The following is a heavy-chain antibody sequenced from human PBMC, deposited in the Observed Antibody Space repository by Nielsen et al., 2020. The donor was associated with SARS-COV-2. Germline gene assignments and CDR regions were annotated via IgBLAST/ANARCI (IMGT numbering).Heavy chain of an antibody. CDR2: INWNGGST. CDR1: GFIFSDYN. Sequence: GESLKISCAASGFIFSDYNMNWVRQAPGKGLEWVSGINWNGGSTGYADSVKGRFTISRDNAKNSLYLQMNSLRAEDTALYHCARFARLLPDYWGQGILVTVSS. CDR3: ARFARLLPDY. J-gene: IGHJ4*02. D-gene: IGHD2-15*01. V-gene: IGHV3-20*01.